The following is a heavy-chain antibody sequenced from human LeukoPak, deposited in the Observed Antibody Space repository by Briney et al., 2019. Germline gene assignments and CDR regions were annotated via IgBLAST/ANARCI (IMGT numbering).Heavy chain of an antibody. D-gene: IGHD5-18*01. J-gene: IGHJ6*03. V-gene: IGHV1-69*06. Sequence: SVTVSCKASGGTFSGHGISWVRQAPGQGLEWMGGVIPLSGPANYAPKFQGTVTITADKSTGTAYLALNSLRSEDTAVYYGAKAGIQLWEGDSFYYYLDVWGKATTVTVSS. CDR2: VIPLSGPA. CDR3: AKAGIQLWEGDSFYYYLDV. CDR1: GGTFSGHG.